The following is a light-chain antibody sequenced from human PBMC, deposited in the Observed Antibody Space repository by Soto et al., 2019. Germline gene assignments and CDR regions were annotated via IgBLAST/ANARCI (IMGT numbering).Light chain of an antibody. CDR3: QQYGSSPPWT. CDR2: GAS. V-gene: IGKV3-20*01. J-gene: IGKJ1*01. CDR1: QSVSSSY. Sequence: LAQTTCKQRWSREERGTLCSTDLQSVSSSYLAWYQQKPGQAPRLLIFGASSRATGTPDRFSGSGSGTDFTLTICRLEPEDFAVYYCQQYGSSPPWTFGQGTKVDIK.